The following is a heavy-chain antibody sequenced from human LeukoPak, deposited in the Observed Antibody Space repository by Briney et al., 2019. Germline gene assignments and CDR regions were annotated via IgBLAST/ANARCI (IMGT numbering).Heavy chain of an antibody. Sequence: GGSLRLSCAASGFTSSSYAMSWVRQAPGKGLEWVSAISGSGGSTYYADSVKGRFTISRDNSKNTLYLQMNSLRAEDTAVYYCAKDQVGTYYYGSGSDNDYWGQGTLVTVSS. J-gene: IGHJ4*02. V-gene: IGHV3-23*01. CDR1: GFTSSSYA. CDR2: ISGSGGST. D-gene: IGHD3-10*01. CDR3: AKDQVGTYYYGSGSDNDY.